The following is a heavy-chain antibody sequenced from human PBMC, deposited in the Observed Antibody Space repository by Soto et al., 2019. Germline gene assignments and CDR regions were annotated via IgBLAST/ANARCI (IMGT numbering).Heavy chain of an antibody. CDR1: GFSLSTSGVG. Sequence: QITLKESGPTLVKPTQTLTLTCTFSGFSLSTSGVGVGWIRQPPGKALEWLALTYWDDDKRYSPSLKSRLTLPTDTPKTQVVLTMTTMDPWDTATSYCAHRQRPVYFDYWRQGTLVTVSS. CDR3: AHRQRPVYFDY. CDR2: TYWDDDK. V-gene: IGHV2-5*02. J-gene: IGHJ4*02.